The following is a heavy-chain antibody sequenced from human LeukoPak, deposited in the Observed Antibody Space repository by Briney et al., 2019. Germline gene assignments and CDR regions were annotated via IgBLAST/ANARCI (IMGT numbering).Heavy chain of an antibody. CDR3: ARFSRYFDWLLSAFDI. J-gene: IGHJ3*02. V-gene: IGHV4-34*01. Sequence: SETLSLTCAVYGGSFSGYYWSWTRQPPGKGLEWIGEINHSGSTNYNPSLKSRVTISVDTSKNQFSLKLSSVTAADTAVYYCARFSRYFDWLLSAFDIWGQGTMVTVSS. D-gene: IGHD3-9*01. CDR1: GGSFSGYY. CDR2: INHSGST.